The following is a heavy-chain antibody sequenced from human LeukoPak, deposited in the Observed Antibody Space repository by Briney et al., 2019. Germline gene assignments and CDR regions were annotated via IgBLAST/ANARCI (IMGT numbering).Heavy chain of an antibody. V-gene: IGHV3-33*08. CDR1: GFTFSSYG. CDR2: IWDDGSNK. D-gene: IGHD6-13*01. J-gene: IGHJ4*02. CDR3: ARDEGLTGYSSSWYYFDY. Sequence: GGSLRLSCAASGFTFSSYGMHWVRQAPGKGLEWVAVIWDDGSNKYYADSVKGRFTISRDNSKNTLYLQMNSLRAEDTAVYYCARDEGLTGYSSSWYYFDYWGQGTLVTVSS.